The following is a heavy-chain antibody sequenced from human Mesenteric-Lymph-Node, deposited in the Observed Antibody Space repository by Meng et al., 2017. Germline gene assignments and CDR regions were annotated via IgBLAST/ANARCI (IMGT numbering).Heavy chain of an antibody. V-gene: IGHV3-48*03. D-gene: IGHD3-10*01. CDR1: GFTFSSYE. CDR2: ISSSGSTI. Sequence: GESLKISCAASGFTFSSYEMNWVRQAPGKGLEWVSYISSSGSTIYYADSVKGRFTISRDNTKQSLYLQMNSLRAEDTAVYYCARDSTGGYYYGSGSYQWGQGTLVTVSS. J-gene: IGHJ4*02. CDR3: ARDSTGGYYYGSGSYQ.